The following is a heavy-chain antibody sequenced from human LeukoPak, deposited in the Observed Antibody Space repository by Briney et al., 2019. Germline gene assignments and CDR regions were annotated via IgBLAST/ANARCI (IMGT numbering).Heavy chain of an antibody. J-gene: IGHJ4*02. Sequence: SETLSLTCTVSGGSISSSSYYWGWIRQPPGKGLEWIGSIYYSGSTYYNPSLKSRVTISVDTSKNQFSLKVNPVTAADTAVYYCARDSYYYGSGSHYGFDYWGQGTLVTVSS. CDR1: GGSISSSSYY. CDR3: ARDSYYYGSGSHYGFDY. CDR2: IYYSGST. D-gene: IGHD3-10*01. V-gene: IGHV4-39*07.